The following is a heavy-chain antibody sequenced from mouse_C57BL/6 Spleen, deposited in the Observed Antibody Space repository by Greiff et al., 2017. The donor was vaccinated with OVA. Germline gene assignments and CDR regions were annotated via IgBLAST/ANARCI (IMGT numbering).Heavy chain of an antibody. CDR3: ARNGYDGVDYYAMDY. D-gene: IGHD2-2*01. V-gene: IGHV1-53*01. J-gene: IGHJ4*01. CDR2: INPSNGGT. CDR1: GYTFTSYW. Sequence: QVQLQQPGTELVKPGASVKLSCKASGYTFTSYWMHWVKQRPGQGLEWIGNINPSNGGTNYNEKFKSKATLTVDKSSSTAYMPLSSLTSEDSAVYYCARNGYDGVDYYAMDYWGQGTSVTVSS.